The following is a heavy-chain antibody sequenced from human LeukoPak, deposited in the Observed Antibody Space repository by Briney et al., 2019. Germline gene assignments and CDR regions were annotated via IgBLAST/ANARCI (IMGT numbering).Heavy chain of an antibody. D-gene: IGHD6-13*01. CDR2: ISGSGGST. V-gene: IGHV3-23*01. CDR1: GFTFSSYG. Sequence: GGSLRLSCAASGFTFSSYGMSWVRQAPGKGLEWVSAISGSGGSTYYADSVKGRFIISRGNSKNSLYLQMNILTAEDTATYYCAKGVVSGTLYYYGMDVWGQGTTVIVSS. J-gene: IGHJ6*02. CDR3: AKGVVSGTLYYYGMDV.